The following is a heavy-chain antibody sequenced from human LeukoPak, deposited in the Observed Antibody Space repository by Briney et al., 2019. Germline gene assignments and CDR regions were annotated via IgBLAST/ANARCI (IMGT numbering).Heavy chain of an antibody. CDR2: INPNSGST. Sequence: ASVKVSCKASGYTFTGYYMHWVRQAPGQGLEWMGRINPNSGSTNCAQKFQGRVTMTRDTSISTAYMELSRLRSDDTAVYYCARMCSSTSCYGGFDPWGQGTLVTVSS. CDR3: ARMCSSTSCYGGFDP. J-gene: IGHJ5*02. CDR1: GYTFTGYY. V-gene: IGHV1-2*06. D-gene: IGHD2-2*01.